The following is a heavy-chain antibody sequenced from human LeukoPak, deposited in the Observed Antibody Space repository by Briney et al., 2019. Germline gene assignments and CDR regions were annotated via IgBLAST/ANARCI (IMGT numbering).Heavy chain of an antibody. D-gene: IGHD6-19*01. CDR3: AREGYSSGWYYFDY. J-gene: IGHJ4*02. CDR1: GFTFSSYA. CDR2: ISSNGGST. V-gene: IGHV3-64*02. Sequence: PGGSLRLSCAASGFTFSSYAMHWVRQAPGKGLEYVSAISSNGGSTYYADSVEGRFTISRDNSKNTLYLQMGSLRAEDMAVYYCAREGYSSGWYYFDYWGQGTLVTVSS.